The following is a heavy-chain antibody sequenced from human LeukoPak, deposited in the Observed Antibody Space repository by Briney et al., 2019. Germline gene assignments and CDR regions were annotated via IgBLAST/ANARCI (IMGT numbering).Heavy chain of an antibody. Sequence: GGSLRLSCAASGFTVSSNYMSWVRQAPGKGLEWVSVIYSAGSTYYADSVKGRFTISRDNSKNTLYLQMNSLRAEDTAVYYCARGLYYYDTSGYLYYWGQGTLVTVSS. CDR2: IYSAGST. CDR1: GFTVSSNY. V-gene: IGHV3-53*01. D-gene: IGHD3-22*01. J-gene: IGHJ4*02. CDR3: ARGLYYYDTSGYLYY.